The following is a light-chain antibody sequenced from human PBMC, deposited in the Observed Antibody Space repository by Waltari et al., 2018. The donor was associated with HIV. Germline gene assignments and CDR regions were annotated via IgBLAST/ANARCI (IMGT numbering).Light chain of an antibody. Sequence: QSVLTQPLSAPGTPGPRATISRSVSSSNVGSYTVCYYQQLPEAAPKLLIYSDYQRHSGVADRYSGSRSGTSDSLSISGLQSEDEAEYDCAAWYDSVNGYVFGTGTKVTVL. V-gene: IGLV1-44*01. CDR1: SSNVGSYT. CDR3: AAWYDSVNGYV. CDR2: SDY. J-gene: IGLJ1*01.